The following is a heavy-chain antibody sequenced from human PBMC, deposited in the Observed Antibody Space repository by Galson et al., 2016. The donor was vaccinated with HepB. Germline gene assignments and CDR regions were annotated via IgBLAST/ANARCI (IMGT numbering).Heavy chain of an antibody. CDR2: ISNSGSLT. CDR1: GYVFNNYA. CDR3: VKDLYSGRASPEFLDV. D-gene: IGHD2-21*01. J-gene: IGHJ6*02. Sequence: SLRLSCAASGYVFNNYAMGWVRQAPGKGLEWVSGISNSGSLTHYADSAKGRFTVSRDNSNNTVYLQMDSLRVEDTAIYYCVKDLYSGRASPEFLDVWGQGTTVTVSS. V-gene: IGHV3-23*01.